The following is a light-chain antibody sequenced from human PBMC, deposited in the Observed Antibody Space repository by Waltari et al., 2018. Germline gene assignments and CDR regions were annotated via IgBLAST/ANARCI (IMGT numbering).Light chain of an antibody. CDR1: QSVRSY. V-gene: IGKV3-11*01. CDR3: QQRHNWPLT. Sequence: EIVLTQSPATLSLSPGERATLSCRARQSVRSYFAWYQQKPGQAPRLLIYDTSNRASGIPARFSGSGSGTDFSLSISSLEPEDFAVYYCQQRHNWPLTFGGGTKVEIK. CDR2: DTS. J-gene: IGKJ4*01.